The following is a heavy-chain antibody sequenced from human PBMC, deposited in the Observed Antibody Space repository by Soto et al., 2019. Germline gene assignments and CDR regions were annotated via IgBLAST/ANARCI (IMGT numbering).Heavy chain of an antibody. J-gene: IGHJ4*02. CDR3: AMDTSGYNYYFDH. V-gene: IGHV3-49*03. CDR2: VRSKSNGGTT. Sequence: EVQLVESGGDLLQPGRSLRLSCTTSGFTFGDYAMSWFRQAPGKGLELVGFVRSKSNGGTTEYAASVKGRFIISRDDSRSIAYLQMNSLKTEDTAVYYCAMDTSGYNYYFDHLGQGTLVIVSS. CDR1: GFTFGDYA. D-gene: IGHD3-22*01.